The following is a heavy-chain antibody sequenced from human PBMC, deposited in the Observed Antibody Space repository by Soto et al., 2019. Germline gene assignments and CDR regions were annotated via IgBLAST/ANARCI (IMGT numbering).Heavy chain of an antibody. D-gene: IGHD4-17*01. CDR2: FDPEDGET. V-gene: IGHV1-24*01. J-gene: IGHJ6*02. CDR3: ARGSHDYGVDYYYYGMDV. CDR1: GYTLTELS. Sequence: ASVKVSCKVSGYTLTELSMHWVRQAPGKGLEWMGGFDPEDGETIYAQKFQGRVTMTEDTSTDTAYMELSSLRSEDTAVYYCARGSHDYGVDYYYYGMDVWGQGTTVTVSS.